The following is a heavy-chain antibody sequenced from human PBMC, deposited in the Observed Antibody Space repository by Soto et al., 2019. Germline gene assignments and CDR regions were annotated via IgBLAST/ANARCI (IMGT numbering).Heavy chain of an antibody. Sequence: GASVKVSCKASGYTFTGHYIHWVRQAPEQGPEWMGEIGPESGATRYAQRFQGRVTMTRDMSITTVYMELNNLSPDDTAVYYCARRKLRDYIRWSFDPWGQGTLVTVSS. V-gene: IGHV1-2*02. CDR1: GYTFTGHY. J-gene: IGHJ5*02. CDR2: IGPESGAT. CDR3: ARRKLRDYIRWSFDP. D-gene: IGHD3-16*01.